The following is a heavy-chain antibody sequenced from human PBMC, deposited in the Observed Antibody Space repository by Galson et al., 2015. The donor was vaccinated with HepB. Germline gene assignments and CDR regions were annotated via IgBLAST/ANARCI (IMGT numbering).Heavy chain of an antibody. D-gene: IGHD3-9*01. J-gene: IGHJ4*02. Sequence: SLRLSCAASGFTFSSYAMSWVRQAPGKGLEWVSAISGSGGSTYYADSVKGRFTISRDNSKNTLYLQMSSLRAEDTAVYYCAKDRPRYFDWLWDYWGQGTLVTVSS. CDR1: GFTFSSYA. V-gene: IGHV3-23*01. CDR3: AKDRPRYFDWLWDY. CDR2: ISGSGGST.